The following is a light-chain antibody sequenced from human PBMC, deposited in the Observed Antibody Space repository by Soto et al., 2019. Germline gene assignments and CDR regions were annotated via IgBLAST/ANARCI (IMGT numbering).Light chain of an antibody. CDR1: QSVSSN. V-gene: IGKV3-15*01. CDR3: QQYNNWWT. J-gene: IGKJ1*01. Sequence: EIVMTQSPATLSVSPGERATLSCRASQSVSSNLAWYQQKPGQAPRLLIYGASTRATGIPARFSGSGSGTEFTLTSSSLLSEDLAVYYGQQYNNWWTFGQGTKVEIK. CDR2: GAS.